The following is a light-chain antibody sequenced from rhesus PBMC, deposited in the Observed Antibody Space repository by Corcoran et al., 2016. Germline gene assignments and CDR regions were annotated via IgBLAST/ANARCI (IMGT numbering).Light chain of an antibody. CDR3: QQYNSLPLT. V-gene: IGKV1-32*01. CDR1: QGISSY. Sequence: DIQMTQSPSSLSASVGDRVTITCRASQGISSYLNWYQQKPGKAPKLLIYYENRLESGIQSRFSGSGSGTEVTLTISSLQPEDFATDYCQQYNSLPLTFGGGTKVEIK. CDR2: YEN. J-gene: IGKJ4*01.